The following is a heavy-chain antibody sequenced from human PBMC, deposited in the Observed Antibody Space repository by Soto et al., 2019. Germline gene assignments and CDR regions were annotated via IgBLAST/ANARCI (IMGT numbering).Heavy chain of an antibody. J-gene: IGHJ4*02. CDR2: ISAYNGNT. V-gene: IGHV1-18*01. CDR1: GYTFTSYG. Sequence: ASVKVSCKASGYTFTSYGISWVRQAPGQGLEWMGWISAYNGNTNYAQKLQGRVTMTTDTSTSTVYMELSSLRSEDTAVYYCGRDYGDYDILTGYSGPFDYWGQGTLVTVSS. D-gene: IGHD3-9*01. CDR3: GRDYGDYDILTGYSGPFDY.